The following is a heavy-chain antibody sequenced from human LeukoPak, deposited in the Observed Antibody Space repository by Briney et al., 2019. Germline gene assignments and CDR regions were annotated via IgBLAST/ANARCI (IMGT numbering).Heavy chain of an antibody. V-gene: IGHV7-81*01. CDR2: FNTYTGNP. CDR1: GYSFTTYG. CDR3: ARGIHYDFWSGLYYYYGMDV. J-gene: IGHJ6*02. D-gene: IGHD3-3*01. Sequence: ASVKVSCKASGYSFTTYGMNWVPQAPGQGLEWMGWFNTYTGNPTYAQGFTGRFVFTLDTSVSTAYLQISSLKAEDTAVYYCARGIHYDFWSGLYYYYGMDVWGQGTTVTVSS.